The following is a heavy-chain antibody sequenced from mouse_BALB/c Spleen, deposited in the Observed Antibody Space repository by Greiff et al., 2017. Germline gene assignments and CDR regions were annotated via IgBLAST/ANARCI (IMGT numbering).Heavy chain of an antibody. V-gene: IGHV5-6-4*01. D-gene: IGHD3-2*01. J-gene: IGHJ3*01. CDR2: ISSGGSYT. Sequence: DVQLVESGGGLVKPGGSLKLSCAASGFTFSSYTMSWVRQTPEKRLEWVATISSGGSYTYYPDSVKGRFTISRDNAKNTLYLQMSSLKSEDTAMYYCTRGDSSGPAWFAYWGQGTLVTVSA. CDR3: TRGDSSGPAWFAY. CDR1: GFTFSSYT.